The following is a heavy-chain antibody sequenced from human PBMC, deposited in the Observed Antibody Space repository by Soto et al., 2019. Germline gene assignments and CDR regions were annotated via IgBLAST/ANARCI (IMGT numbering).Heavy chain of an antibody. V-gene: IGHV3-23*01. Sequence: GGSLRLSCAASGFAFRSYAMSWVRQAPGKGLEWVSHISYGGGDTYYADSVKGRFTISRDNSKDTLYLQMDSLRTEDTAVYYCTTAQVEMATMIWYYYGMDVWGQGTTVTVS. J-gene: IGHJ6*02. CDR1: GFAFRSYA. CDR2: ISYGGGDT. CDR3: TTAQVEMATMIWYYYGMDV. D-gene: IGHD5-12*01.